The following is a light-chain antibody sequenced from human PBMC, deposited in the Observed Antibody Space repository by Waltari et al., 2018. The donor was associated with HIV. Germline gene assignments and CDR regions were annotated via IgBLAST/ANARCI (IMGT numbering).Light chain of an antibody. CDR3: AAWDDSLSGSYV. CDR1: SFNVGRNF. V-gene: IGLV1-47*01. J-gene: IGLJ1*01. Sequence: QSVLTQPPSASGTTGQRVTISCSGSSFNVGRNFVSWYQQVPGTAPKVLIFRDNQRPSGVPDRFSGSKSGASASLAISGLRSEDEADYYCAAWDDSLSGSYVFGPGTKVTVL. CDR2: RDN.